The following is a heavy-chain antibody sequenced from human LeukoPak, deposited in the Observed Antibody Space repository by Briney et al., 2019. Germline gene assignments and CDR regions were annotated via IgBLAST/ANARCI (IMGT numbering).Heavy chain of an antibody. CDR1: GFTVSNNY. V-gene: IGHV3-66*02. CDR2: IYSGGSP. D-gene: IGHD3-3*01. Sequence: GGSLRLSCAASGFTVSNNYMIWVRQAPGKGLECISVIYSGGSPFYADSVKGQFTISRDNSENTLSLQMDSLRAEDTAVYYCAGVASSGPFYYYMDVWGKGSTVTVSS. J-gene: IGHJ6*03. CDR3: AGVASSGPFYYYMDV.